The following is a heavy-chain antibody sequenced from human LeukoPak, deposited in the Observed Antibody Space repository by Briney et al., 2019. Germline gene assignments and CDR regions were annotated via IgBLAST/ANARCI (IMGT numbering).Heavy chain of an antibody. CDR2: INPNDGTT. CDR3: ARTSDYYNYYFDY. Sequence: GASVKVSCKASGYRFTDYYVHWVRQAPGRGLEWMAWINPNDGTTNYAQKFQGRVTMITDTSISTAYMELSNLRSDGTAVYYCARTSDYYNYYFDYWGQGTPVTVSS. CDR1: GYRFTDYY. D-gene: IGHD4-11*01. J-gene: IGHJ4*02. V-gene: IGHV1-2*02.